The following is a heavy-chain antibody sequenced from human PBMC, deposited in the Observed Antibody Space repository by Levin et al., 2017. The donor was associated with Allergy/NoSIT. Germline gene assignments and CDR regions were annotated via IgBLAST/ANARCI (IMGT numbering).Heavy chain of an antibody. D-gene: IGHD3-3*01. CDR3: ARHLIEITIFGVVIGAFDI. CDR2: IYYSGST. J-gene: IGHJ3*02. Sequence: SETLSLTCTVSGGSISSSSYYWGWIRQPPGKGLEWIGSIYYSGSTYYNPSLKSRVTISVDTSKNQFSLKLSSVTAADTAVYYCARHLIEITIFGVVIGAFDIWGQGTMVTVSS. V-gene: IGHV4-39*01. CDR1: GGSISSSSYY.